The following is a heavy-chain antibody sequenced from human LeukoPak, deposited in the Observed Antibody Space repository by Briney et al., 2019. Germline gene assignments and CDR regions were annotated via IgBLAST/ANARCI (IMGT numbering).Heavy chain of an antibody. CDR1: GFTFSSYE. J-gene: IGHJ4*02. CDR3: ARGSWGPVVPYYLDY. Sequence: GGSLRLSCTASGFTFSSYEMNWVRQAPGKGLEWVSYISSSGSTIYYADSVKGRFTISRDNAKNSLYLQMNSLRAEDTAVYYCARGSWGPVVPYYLDYWGQGTLVTVSS. D-gene: IGHD3-22*01. CDR2: ISSSGSTI. V-gene: IGHV3-48*03.